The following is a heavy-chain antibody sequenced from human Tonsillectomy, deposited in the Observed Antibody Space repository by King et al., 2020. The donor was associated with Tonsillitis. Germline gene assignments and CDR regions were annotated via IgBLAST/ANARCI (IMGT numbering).Heavy chain of an antibody. CDR1: GFSFSGYS. CDR3: AKAMVVTGLLDS. V-gene: IGHV3-23*04. J-gene: IGHJ4*02. Sequence: VQLVESGGGLVQPGGSLRLSCAASGFSFSGYSMSWVRQAPGEGLEWVSGVSNSGGVTYYADSVKGRYTISRDNSKNTLYLQMNSLRAEDTALYYCAKAMVVTGLLDSWGQGTLVTVSS. D-gene: IGHD2-21*02. CDR2: VSNSGGVT.